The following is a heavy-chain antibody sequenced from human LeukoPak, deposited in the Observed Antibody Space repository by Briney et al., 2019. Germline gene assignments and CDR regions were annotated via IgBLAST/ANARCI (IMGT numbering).Heavy chain of an antibody. CDR3: ARSSGDPSSGERFHF. Sequence: GGSLRLSCAASGFTVSSNYMSWGRQAPGKGLEWVANIKRDGSEKHYVDSVDGRFIISRDDAKNSLYLQMNSLRAEDTAVYYCARSSGDPSSGERFHFWGQGTLVTVSS. V-gene: IGHV3-7*01. D-gene: IGHD4-17*01. J-gene: IGHJ4*02. CDR1: GFTVSSNY. CDR2: IKRDGSEK.